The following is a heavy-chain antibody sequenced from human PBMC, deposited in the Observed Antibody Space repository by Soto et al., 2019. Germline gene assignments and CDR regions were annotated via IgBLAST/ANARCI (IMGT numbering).Heavy chain of an antibody. CDR2: ISYDRTIE. Sequence: GGSLRLSCAASGFTFKNYAMHWVRQAPGKGLEWVAVISYDRTIEFYADSVKGRFTISRDDFKNTMFLQMGSLRVEDTAVYYCASPRGSGSYYLFGMDVWGQGTTVTVSS. J-gene: IGHJ6*02. D-gene: IGHD1-26*01. V-gene: IGHV3-30-3*01. CDR1: GFTFKNYA. CDR3: ASPRGSGSYYLFGMDV.